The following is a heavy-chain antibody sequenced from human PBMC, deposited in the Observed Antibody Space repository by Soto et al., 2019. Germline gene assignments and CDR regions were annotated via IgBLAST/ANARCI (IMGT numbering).Heavy chain of an antibody. CDR3: ARDGWLDY. CDR1: GFTFSSYT. CDR2: ISTSSGYI. J-gene: IGHJ4*02. D-gene: IGHD2-15*01. Sequence: EVQLVESGGGLVKPGGSLRLSCAASGFTFSSYTMNWVRQAPGKGLEWVSSISTSSGYISYADSMKGRFTISXXDXXXXXXLQMSSLRAEDTAVYYCARDGWLDYWGQGTLVTVSS. V-gene: IGHV3-21*01.